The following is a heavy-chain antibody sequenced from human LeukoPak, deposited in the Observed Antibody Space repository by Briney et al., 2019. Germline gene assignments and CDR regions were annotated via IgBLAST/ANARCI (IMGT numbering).Heavy chain of an antibody. J-gene: IGHJ4*02. V-gene: IGHV3-23*01. D-gene: IGHD3-16*01. CDR1: GFTFSCYT. CDR2: ISGSGFET. CDR3: AKDRDVYSAFDS. Sequence: GGSLRLSCAASGFTFSCYTMSWVRQSPGKGLEWVSAISGSGFETFYADSVKGRFTISRDNSNDTLYLQMNSLGADDTAIYYCAKDRDVYSAFDSWGQGTLVTVSS.